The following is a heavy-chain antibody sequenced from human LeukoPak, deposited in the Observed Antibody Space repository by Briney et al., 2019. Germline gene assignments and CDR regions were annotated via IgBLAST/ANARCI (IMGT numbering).Heavy chain of an antibody. J-gene: IGHJ3*02. D-gene: IGHD3-22*01. CDR1: GFTFSSYW. CDR2: IQQDGSEK. Sequence: GGSLRLSCAASGFTFSSYWMSWVRQAPGKGLEWVANIQQDGSEKYYVDSVKGRFTISRDNAKNSLYLQMNSLRAEDTAVYYCARDGQRITMIVVVEADIWGQGTMVTVSS. V-gene: IGHV3-7*01. CDR3: ARDGQRITMIVVVEADI.